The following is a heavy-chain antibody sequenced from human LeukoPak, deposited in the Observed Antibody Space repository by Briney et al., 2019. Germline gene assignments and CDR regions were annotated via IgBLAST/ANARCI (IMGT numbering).Heavy chain of an antibody. CDR3: ARVDINIYYYGMDV. V-gene: IGHV4-34*01. CDR1: GGSFSGHY. Sequence: SETLSLTCVVYGGSFSGHYWSWIRQPPGKGLEWIGEINHSGSTNYIPSLKSRVTISVDTSRSQFSLKLSSVTAADTAVYYCARVDINIYYYGMDVWGQGTTVTVSS. D-gene: IGHD2-2*03. J-gene: IGHJ6*02. CDR2: INHSGST.